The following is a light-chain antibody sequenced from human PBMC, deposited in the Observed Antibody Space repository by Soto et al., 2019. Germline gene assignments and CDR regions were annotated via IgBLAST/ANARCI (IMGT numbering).Light chain of an antibody. CDR1: QSVSRSY. Sequence: TVLTQSPGTLSLSPGDRATLSGGASQSVSRSYLGWYQQKPGQAPRLLIYGASTRATGIPARFSGSGSGTEFTLTISSLQSEDFATYYCQQYNSYSRTFRQGTKVDNK. J-gene: IGKJ1*01. V-gene: IGKV3-15*01. CDR2: GAS. CDR3: QQYNSYSRT.